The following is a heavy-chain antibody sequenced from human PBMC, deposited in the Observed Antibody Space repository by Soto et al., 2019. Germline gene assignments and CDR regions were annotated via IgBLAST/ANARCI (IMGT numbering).Heavy chain of an antibody. D-gene: IGHD3-3*01. CDR1: GYTFTSYD. J-gene: IGHJ3*02. V-gene: IGHV1-8*01. CDR3: ARGLRLWSGTDAFDI. Sequence: QVQLVQSGAEVKKPGASVKVSCKASGYTFTSYDINWVRQATGQGLEWMGWMNPNSGNTGYAQKFQGRVTMXXNXSXXTAYMELSSLRSEDTAVYYCARGLRLWSGTDAFDIWGQGTMVTVSS. CDR2: MNPNSGNT.